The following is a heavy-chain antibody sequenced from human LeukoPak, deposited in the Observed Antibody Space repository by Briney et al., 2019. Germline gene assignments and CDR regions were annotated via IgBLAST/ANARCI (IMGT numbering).Heavy chain of an antibody. D-gene: IGHD6-19*01. CDR3: AKVGLPSAVAGMFLGFDY. J-gene: IGHJ4*02. V-gene: IGHV3-48*03. CDR1: GFTFSSYE. CDR2: ISSSGSTI. Sequence: GGSLRLSCAASGFTFSSYEMNWVRQAPGKGLEWVSYISSSGSTIYYADSVKGRFTISRDNAKNSLYLQMNSLRAEDTAVYYCAKVGLPSAVAGMFLGFDYWGQGTLVTVSS.